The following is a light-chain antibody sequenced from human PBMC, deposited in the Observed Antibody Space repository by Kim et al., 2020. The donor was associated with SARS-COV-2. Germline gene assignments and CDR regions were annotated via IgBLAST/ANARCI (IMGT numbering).Light chain of an antibody. V-gene: IGLV2-11*01. Sequence: QSALTQPLSVSGSPGQSVTMSCTGTSSDVGGYEYVSWYQQHPGKAPKLMIYDVNKRPSGVPDRFSGSKSGNTASLTISGLQAEDDADYYCCSYAGSPYVFGTGTKVTVL. CDR3: CSYAGSPYV. CDR1: SSDVGGYEY. CDR2: DVN. J-gene: IGLJ1*01.